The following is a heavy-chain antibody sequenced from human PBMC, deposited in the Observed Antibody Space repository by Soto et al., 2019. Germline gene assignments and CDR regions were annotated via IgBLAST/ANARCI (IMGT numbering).Heavy chain of an antibody. CDR3: AKSLRYFDWLFSAEYFQH. Sequence: EVQLLESGGGLVQPGGSLRLSCAASGFTFSSYAMSWVRQAPGKGLEWVSAISGSGGSTYYADSVKGRFTISRDNYKNTLYLQMNSLRAEDTAVYYCAKSLRYFDWLFSAEYFQHWGQGTLVTVSS. CDR1: GFTFSSYA. J-gene: IGHJ1*01. V-gene: IGHV3-23*01. D-gene: IGHD3-9*01. CDR2: ISGSGGST.